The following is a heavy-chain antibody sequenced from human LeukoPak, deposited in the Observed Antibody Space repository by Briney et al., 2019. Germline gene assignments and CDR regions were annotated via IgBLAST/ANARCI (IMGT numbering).Heavy chain of an antibody. V-gene: IGHV4-30-2*01. CDR1: GGSISSGGYS. CDR2: IYHSGST. J-gene: IGHJ4*02. CDR3: ATQIMAFGGVIVNDY. D-gene: IGHD3-16*02. Sequence: PSETLSLTCAVSGGSISSGGYSWSWIRQPPGTGLEWIGYIYHSGSTYYNPSLKSRVTISVDRSKNQFSLKLSSVTAADTAVYYCATQIMAFGGVIVNDYWGQGTLVTVSS.